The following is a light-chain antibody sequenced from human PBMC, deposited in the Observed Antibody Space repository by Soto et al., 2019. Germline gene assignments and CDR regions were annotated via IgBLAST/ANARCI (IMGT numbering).Light chain of an antibody. CDR1: SSDVGGYNY. CDR3: SSYTSSSTLE. CDR2: DVS. Sequence: QSVLTQPASVSGSPGQSITNSCTGTSSDVGGYNYVSWYQQHPGKAPKLMIYDVSNRPSGVSNRFSGSKSGNTASLTISGLQAEDEADYYCSSYTSSSTLEVGGGTKLTVL. V-gene: IGLV2-14*01. J-gene: IGLJ2*01.